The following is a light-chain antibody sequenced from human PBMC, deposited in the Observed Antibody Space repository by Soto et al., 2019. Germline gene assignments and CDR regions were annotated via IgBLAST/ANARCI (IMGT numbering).Light chain of an antibody. CDR1: SSDVGGYNS. Sequence: QSALTQPPSASGSPGQSVTISCTGTSSDVGGYNSVSWYQHHPGKAPKVVIYEVNERPSGVPNRFSGSKSGNTASLPVSGLQAEDEADYYCSAYAGKVHYHGFGTGTKLTGL. CDR3: SAYAGKVHYHG. V-gene: IGLV2-8*01. J-gene: IGLJ1*01. CDR2: EVN.